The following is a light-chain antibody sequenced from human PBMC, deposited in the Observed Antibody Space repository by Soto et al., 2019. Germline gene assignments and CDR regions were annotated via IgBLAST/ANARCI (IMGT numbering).Light chain of an antibody. Sequence: EIVLTQSPGTLSLSPGERATLSCRASQSVSSSYLAWYQQKPGQAPRLLIYGASSRATGIPDRFRGSGSGTDFTITINRLEPKDFAVYSFEQYGSSPLTFGQGTKVESK. CDR3: EQYGSSPLT. CDR2: GAS. J-gene: IGKJ1*01. CDR1: QSVSSSY. V-gene: IGKV3-20*01.